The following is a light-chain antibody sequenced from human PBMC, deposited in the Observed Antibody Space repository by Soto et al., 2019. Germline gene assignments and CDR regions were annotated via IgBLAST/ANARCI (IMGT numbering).Light chain of an antibody. CDR3: CSYAGSSTPR. V-gene: IGLV2-23*01. J-gene: IGLJ2*01. CDR2: EGS. CDR1: SSDVGSYNL. Sequence: QSVLTQPASVSGSPGQSITISCTGTSSDVGSYNLVSWYQQHPDKAPKLMIYEGSKRPSGVSNRFSGSKSGNTASLTISGLQAEDEADYYCCSYAGSSTPRFGGGTKLTVL.